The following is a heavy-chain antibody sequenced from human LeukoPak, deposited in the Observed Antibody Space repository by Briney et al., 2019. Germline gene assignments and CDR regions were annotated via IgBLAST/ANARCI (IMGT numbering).Heavy chain of an antibody. CDR2: ISYDGSNK. V-gene: IGHV3-30-3*01. J-gene: IGHJ6*03. Sequence: PGRSLRLSCAASGFTLSSYAMHWVRQAPGKGLEWVAVISYDGSNKYYADSVKGRFTISRDNSKNTLYLQMNSLRAEDTAVYYCAKAWGVGDSSAYYCMDVWGKGTTVTVSS. CDR1: GFTLSSYA. D-gene: IGHD2-21*01. CDR3: AKAWGVGDSSAYYCMDV.